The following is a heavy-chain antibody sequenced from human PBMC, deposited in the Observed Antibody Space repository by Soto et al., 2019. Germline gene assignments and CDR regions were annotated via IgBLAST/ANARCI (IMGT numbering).Heavy chain of an antibody. Sequence: QVQLVQSGAEVKKPGASVKVSCKASGYTFTSYAMHWVRQAPGQRLEWIGWINAGNGNTKYSQKFQGRVTITRDTSARTAYMELSSLRSEDTAVYYCARDRNDFLSGYPTNYFDYWGQGTLVTVSS. CDR3: ARDRNDFLSGYPTNYFDY. V-gene: IGHV1-3*01. CDR2: INAGNGNT. D-gene: IGHD3-3*01. CDR1: GYTFTSYA. J-gene: IGHJ4*02.